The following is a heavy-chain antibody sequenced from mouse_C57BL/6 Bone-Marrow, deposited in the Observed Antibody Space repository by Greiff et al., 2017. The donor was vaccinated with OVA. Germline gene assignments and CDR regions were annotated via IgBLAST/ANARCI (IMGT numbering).Heavy chain of an antibody. CDR1: GFTFSDYG. CDR2: ISSGSSTI. D-gene: IGHD1-1*01. Sequence: DVMLVDSGGGLVKPGGSLKLSCAASGFTFSDYGMHWVRQAPEKGLEWVAYISSGSSTIYYADTVKGRFTISRDNAKNTLFLQMTSLRSEDTAMYYCALPTTVVPFDYWGQGTTLTVSS. V-gene: IGHV5-17*01. J-gene: IGHJ2*01. CDR3: ALPTTVVPFDY.